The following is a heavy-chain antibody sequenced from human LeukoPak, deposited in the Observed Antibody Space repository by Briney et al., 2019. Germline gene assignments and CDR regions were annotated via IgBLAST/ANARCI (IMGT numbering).Heavy chain of an antibody. CDR1: GFTFRRYA. CDR3: AKAVVTPSEPRDY. D-gene: IGHD4-23*01. Sequence: GGGLRLSCAASGFTFRRYAMRWVRQAPGKGVEWVSAISGSGGSTYYADSLKGPFTISRDNSKDALYLQMNSLRAEDTAVYCCAKAVVTPSEPRDYWGQDTLVTVS. V-gene: IGHV3-23*01. J-gene: IGHJ1*01. CDR2: ISGSGGST.